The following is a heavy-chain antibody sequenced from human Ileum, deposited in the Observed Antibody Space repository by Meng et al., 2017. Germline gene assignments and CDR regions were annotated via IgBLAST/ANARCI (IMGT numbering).Heavy chain of an antibody. J-gene: IGHJ2*01. Sequence: QVQLQAPGPALVKPSETLSLTVQGSGGSLSNYYWSWIRQPAGKGLEWIGRIYASVSTNYNPSLKTRITMSVDTSKSQFSLKLTSIPAADTAVYYCVRDGSSSSGGTLWGRGTLVTVSS. CDR1: GGSLSNYY. CDR2: IYASVST. CDR3: VRDGSSSSGGTL. D-gene: IGHD2-2*01. V-gene: IGHV4-4*07.